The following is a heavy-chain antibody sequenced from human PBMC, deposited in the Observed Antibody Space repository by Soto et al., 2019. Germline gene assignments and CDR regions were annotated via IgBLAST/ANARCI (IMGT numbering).Heavy chain of an antibody. J-gene: IGHJ4*02. D-gene: IGHD3-22*01. Sequence: QVQLVQSGAEVKKPGSSVKVSCKASGGTFSKYTISWVRQAPGQGLEWMGGIIPMFGTANYARKFQGRVTITADESTSTTNMKLSRLRYEDRAVYYCARQFDYDISGYYYAYWGQGTLVTVSS. CDR3: ARQFDYDISGYYYAY. V-gene: IGHV1-69*01. CDR1: GGTFSKYT. CDR2: IIPMFGTA.